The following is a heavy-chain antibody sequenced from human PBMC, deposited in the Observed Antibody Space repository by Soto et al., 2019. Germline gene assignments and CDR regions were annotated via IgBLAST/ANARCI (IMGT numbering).Heavy chain of an antibody. Sequence: SETLSLTCTVSGGSISSGGYYWSWIRQHPGKGLEWVGYSYYTGSSYYNPSLKSRVTISVDASKNQLSLRLASVTAADTAVYYCARDLRGYSRYNYLDYWGQGIPVTV. D-gene: IGHD5-12*01. J-gene: IGHJ4*02. CDR3: ARDLRGYSRYNYLDY. CDR1: GGSISSGGYY. V-gene: IGHV4-31*03. CDR2: SYYTGSS.